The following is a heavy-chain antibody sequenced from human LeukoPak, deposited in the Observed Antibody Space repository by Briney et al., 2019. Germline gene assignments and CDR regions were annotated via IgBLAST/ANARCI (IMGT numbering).Heavy chain of an antibody. CDR2: MNPNSGNT. CDR1: GYAFTSYD. J-gene: IGHJ5*02. Sequence: ASVKVSCKASGYAFTSYDINWVRQATGQGLEWMGWMNPNSGNTGYAQNFQGRVTMTRNTSINTAYMELSSLRSEDTAVYYCARRGSSGWYNWFDPWGQGTLATVSS. CDR3: ARRGSSGWYNWFDP. D-gene: IGHD6-19*01. V-gene: IGHV1-8*01.